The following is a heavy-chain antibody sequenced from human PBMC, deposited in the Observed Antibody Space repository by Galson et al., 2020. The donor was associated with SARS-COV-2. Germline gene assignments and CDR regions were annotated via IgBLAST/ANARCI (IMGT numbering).Heavy chain of an antibody. Sequence: ASETLSLTCTVSGYSISSGYYWGWIRQPPGKGMAWIGSIYHSGSTYYNPSLKSRVTISVDTSKNQFSLKLSSVTAADTAVYYCARDGLSITGTTSTDYWGQGTLVTVSS. J-gene: IGHJ4*02. CDR3: ARDGLSITGTTSTDY. D-gene: IGHD1-20*01. CDR1: GYSISSGYY. CDR2: IYHSGST. V-gene: IGHV4-38-2*02.